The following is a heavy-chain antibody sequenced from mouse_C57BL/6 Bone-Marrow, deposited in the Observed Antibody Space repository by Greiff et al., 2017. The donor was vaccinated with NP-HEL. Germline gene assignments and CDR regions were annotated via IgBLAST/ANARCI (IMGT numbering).Heavy chain of an antibody. Sequence: SGFTFNTYAMHWVRQAPGKGLEWVARIRGKSSNYATYYADSVKDRFTISRDDSQSMLYLQMNNLKTEDTAMYYCVTAGNAMDYWGQGTSVTVSS. CDR2: IRGKSSNYAT. CDR3: VTAGNAMDY. CDR1: GFTFNTYA. J-gene: IGHJ4*01. V-gene: IGHV10-3*01.